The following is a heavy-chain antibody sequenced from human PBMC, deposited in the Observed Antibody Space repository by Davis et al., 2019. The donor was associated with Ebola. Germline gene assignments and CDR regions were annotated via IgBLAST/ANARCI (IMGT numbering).Heavy chain of an antibody. V-gene: IGHV3-7*03. D-gene: IGHD3/OR15-3a*01. J-gene: IGHJ3*02. CDR1: GFTFSGYW. Sequence: PGGSLRLSCAASGFTFSGYWMNWVRQAPGEGLEWVANIKQDGTEKYYVDSVRGRFSISRDNAKNSLYLHMNRLRAEDTAVYFCARDRQFWTGYTTFDIWGQGTLVTVSS. CDR3: ARDRQFWTGYTTFDI. CDR2: IKQDGTEK.